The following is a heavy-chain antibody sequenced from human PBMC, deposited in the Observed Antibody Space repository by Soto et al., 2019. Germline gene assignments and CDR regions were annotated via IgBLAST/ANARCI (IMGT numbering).Heavy chain of an antibody. V-gene: IGHV3-64*01. CDR3: ARVAYCGGDCYSYYFDY. J-gene: IGHJ4*02. CDR1: GFTFSSYA. CDR2: MSSNGGST. D-gene: IGHD2-21*02. Sequence: EVQLVESGGGLVQPGGSLRLSCAASGFTFSSYAMHWVRQAPGKGLEYVSAMSSNGGSTYYANSVKGRFTISRDNSKNTLYLQMGSLRAEDMAVYYCARVAYCGGDCYSYYFDYWGQGTLVTVSS.